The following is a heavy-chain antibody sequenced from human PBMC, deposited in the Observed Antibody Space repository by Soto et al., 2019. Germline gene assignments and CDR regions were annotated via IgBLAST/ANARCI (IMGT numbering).Heavy chain of an antibody. V-gene: IGHV3-21*01. J-gene: IGHJ4*02. CDR1: GVTFSSYS. CDR2: ISSSSSYI. D-gene: IGHD2-2*02. CDR3: ARDPSTGYLAATPYY. Sequence: EVQLVESGGGMVKPGGSLRLSCAASGVTFSSYSMNWVRQAPGKGLEWVSSISSSSSYIYYADSVKGRFNISRDNAKNSLYLQMNSLSAEDTAVYYCARDPSTGYLAATPYYWGQGTLVTVSS.